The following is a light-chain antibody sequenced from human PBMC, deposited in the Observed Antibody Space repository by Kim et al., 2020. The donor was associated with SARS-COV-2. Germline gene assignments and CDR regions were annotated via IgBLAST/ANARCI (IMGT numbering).Light chain of an antibody. CDR3: RQRSSWPLT. Sequence: LPPGERATLSGRASATITNYLGWYQQRPGQPPRLLIYDAATRATGIPAMFSGSGSGTDFTLIISSLEPEDSAVYFCRQRSSWPLTFGQGTKVDIK. CDR1: ATITNY. CDR2: DAA. V-gene: IGKV3-11*01. J-gene: IGKJ1*01.